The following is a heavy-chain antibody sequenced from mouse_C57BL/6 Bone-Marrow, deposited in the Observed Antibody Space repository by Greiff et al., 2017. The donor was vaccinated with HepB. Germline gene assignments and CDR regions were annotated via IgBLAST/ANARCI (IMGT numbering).Heavy chain of an antibody. V-gene: IGHV1-50*01. Sequence: QVQLQQPGAELVKPGASVKLSCKASGYTFTSYWMQWVKQRPGQGLEWIGEIDPSDSYTNYNQKFKGKATLTVDTSSSTAYMQLSSLTSEASAVYYCARGHYDVGDYWGQGTLVTVSA. CDR3: ARGHYDVGDY. J-gene: IGHJ3*01. CDR1: GYTFTSYW. D-gene: IGHD2-4*01. CDR2: IDPSDSYT.